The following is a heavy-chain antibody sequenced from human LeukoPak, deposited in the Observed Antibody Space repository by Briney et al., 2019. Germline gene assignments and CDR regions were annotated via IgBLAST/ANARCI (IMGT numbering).Heavy chain of an antibody. CDR1: GGTFSSYA. V-gene: IGHV1-69*05. J-gene: IGHJ4*02. D-gene: IGHD3-10*01. CDR3: ARMYYYGSGGYSNSAHFDY. Sequence: SVKVSCKASGGTFSSYAISWVRQAPGQGLEWMGGIIPIFGTANYAQKFQGRVTITTDESTSTAYMELNSLRSEDTAVYYCARMYYYGSGGYSNSAHFDYWGQGTLVTASS. CDR2: IIPIFGTA.